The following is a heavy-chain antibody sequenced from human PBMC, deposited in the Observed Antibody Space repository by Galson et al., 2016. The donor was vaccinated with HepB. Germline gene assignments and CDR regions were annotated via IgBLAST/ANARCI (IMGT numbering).Heavy chain of an antibody. Sequence: SVKVSCKASGYTFTSYGINWVRQAPGQGLEWMGWISAYNGNTNYAQNFKGRVTMTTDTSTFTAYMELSGLRADDTAVYYCSRDPAPAAPRNWFDPWGQGTLVTVSS. CDR1: GYTFTSYG. CDR2: ISAYNGNT. CDR3: SRDPAPAAPRNWFDP. J-gene: IGHJ5*02. D-gene: IGHD2-2*01. V-gene: IGHV1-18*01.